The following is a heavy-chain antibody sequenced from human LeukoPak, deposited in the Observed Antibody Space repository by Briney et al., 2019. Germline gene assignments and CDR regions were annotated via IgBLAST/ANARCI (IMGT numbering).Heavy chain of an antibody. V-gene: IGHV3-23*01. CDR1: GFTFTSYA. CDR2: LSGSGGNT. Sequence: PGGSLRLSCAASGFTFTSYAMNWVRQAPGQGLEWVSALSGSGGNTNYADSVKGRFTISRDNSKNTLYLQMNGLRAEDTAVYYCAKGNGENYYDSSGYYFWGQGTLVTVSS. D-gene: IGHD3-22*01. CDR3: AKGNGENYYDSSGYYF. J-gene: IGHJ4*02.